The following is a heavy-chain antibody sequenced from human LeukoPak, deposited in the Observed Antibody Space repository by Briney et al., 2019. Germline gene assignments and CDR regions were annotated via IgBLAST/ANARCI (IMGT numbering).Heavy chain of an antibody. Sequence: GGSLRLSCAASGFTFSSYSMNWVRQAPGKWLEWVSSISSSSSYIYYADSVKGRFTISRDNAKNSLYLQMNSLRAEDTAVYYCAREGEYCSGGSCYTSSKTWGQGTLVTVSS. D-gene: IGHD2-15*01. V-gene: IGHV3-21*01. CDR1: GFTFSSYS. J-gene: IGHJ4*02. CDR2: ISSSSSYI. CDR3: AREGEYCSGGSCYTSSKT.